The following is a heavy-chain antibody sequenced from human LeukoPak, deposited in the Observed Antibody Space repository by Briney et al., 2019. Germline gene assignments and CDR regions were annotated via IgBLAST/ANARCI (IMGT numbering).Heavy chain of an antibody. CDR2: INHSGST. V-gene: IGHV4-34*01. Sequence: SETLSLTCAVYGGSFSGYYWSWIRQPPGKGLEWIGEINHSGSTNYNPSLKSRVTISVDTSENQFSLKLSSVTAADTAVYYCARGAVAFLYYYGSGTKGQELSFQHWGQGTLVTVSS. CDR3: ARGAVAFLYYYGSGTKGQELSFQH. D-gene: IGHD3-10*01. CDR1: GGSFSGYY. J-gene: IGHJ1*01.